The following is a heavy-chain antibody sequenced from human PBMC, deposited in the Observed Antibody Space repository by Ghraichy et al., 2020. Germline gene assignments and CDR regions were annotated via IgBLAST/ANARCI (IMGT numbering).Heavy chain of an antibody. CDR3: AREGPGSRSSGMDV. V-gene: IGHV3-30-3*01. J-gene: IGHJ6*02. CDR2: ISYDGSNK. D-gene: IGHD6-6*01. Sequence: GGSLRLSCAASGFTFSSYPMHWVRQAPGKGLEWVATISYDGSNKYYADSVKGRFTISRDNSKTTLYLQMNSLRPEDTAVYYCAREGPGSRSSGMDVWGQGTTVTVSS. CDR1: GFTFSSYP.